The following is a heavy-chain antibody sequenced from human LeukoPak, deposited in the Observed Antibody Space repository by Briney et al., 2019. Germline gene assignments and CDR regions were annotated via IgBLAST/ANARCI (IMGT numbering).Heavy chain of an antibody. CDR1: GFTFDDYG. D-gene: IGHD6-13*01. J-gene: IGHJ4*02. Sequence: GGSLRLSCAASGFTFDDYGMSWVRQAPGKGLEWVSGINWNGGSTGYADSVKGRFTISRDNAKNSLYLQMNSMRAEDTAIYYCARDPIASAASGGDSWGQGTLVTVSS. CDR3: ARDPIASAASGGDS. V-gene: IGHV3-20*04. CDR2: INWNGGST.